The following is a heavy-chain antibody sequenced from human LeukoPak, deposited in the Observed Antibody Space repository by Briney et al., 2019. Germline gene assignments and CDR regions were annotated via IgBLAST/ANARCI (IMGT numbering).Heavy chain of an antibody. CDR1: GFSFNRYG. D-gene: IGHD3-16*01. CDR2: ITYDGSDK. Sequence: QTGGSLRLSCAASGFSFNRYGMEWVRQAPGKGLEWLATITYDGSDKNYADSVQGRFTISRDNSKNSLYLQMNSLRAEDTAVYYCASEGGGLDYWGQGTLVTVSS. J-gene: IGHJ4*02. CDR3: ASEGGGLDY. V-gene: IGHV3-30*12.